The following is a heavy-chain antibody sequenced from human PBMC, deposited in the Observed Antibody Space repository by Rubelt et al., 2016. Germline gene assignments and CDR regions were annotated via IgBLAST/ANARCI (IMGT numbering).Heavy chain of an antibody. CDR1: GFSFTRYY. D-gene: IGHD2-15*01. V-gene: IGHV1-2*04. Sequence: QVQLVQPGAEVKKPGASVKVSCKTSGFSFTRYYIHWLRQAPGQGLEWLGWMSPYTGSAHYAQKFQGWVTMTSDTSISTAYLELPRLRIDDTAVYYCAKEAGDYSEFDSWGQGTLVTVSS. CDR3: AKEAGDYSEFDS. CDR2: MSPYTGSA. J-gene: IGHJ4*02.